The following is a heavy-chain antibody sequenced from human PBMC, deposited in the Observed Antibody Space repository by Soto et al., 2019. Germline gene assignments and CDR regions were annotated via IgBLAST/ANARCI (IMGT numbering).Heavy chain of an antibody. J-gene: IGHJ6*02. CDR3: ARVPGP. V-gene: IGHV4-30-2*01. CDR1: GGSISRGGYS. Sequence: SETLSLTCAVSGGSISRGGYSWSWIRQPPGKGLEWIGYIYHSGSTYYNPSLKSRVTISVDRSKNQFSLKLSSVTAADTAVYYCARVPGPWGQGTTVTVSS. CDR2: IYHSGST.